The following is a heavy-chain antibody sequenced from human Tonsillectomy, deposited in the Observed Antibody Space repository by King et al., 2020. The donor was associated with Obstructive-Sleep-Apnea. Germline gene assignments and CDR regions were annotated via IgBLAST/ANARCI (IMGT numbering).Heavy chain of an antibody. CDR3: ARLNWNDGTSDY. CDR2: IDPSDSYT. Sequence: QLVQSGAEVKKPGESLRISCKGSGYSFTSYWISWVRQMPGKGLEWMGRIDPSDSYTNYSPSFQGHVTTSAAKSISTAYLQWSSRKASDTAMYYCARLNWNDGTSDYWGQGTLVTVSS. V-gene: IGHV5-10-1*03. J-gene: IGHJ4*02. CDR1: GYSFTSYW. D-gene: IGHD1-1*01.